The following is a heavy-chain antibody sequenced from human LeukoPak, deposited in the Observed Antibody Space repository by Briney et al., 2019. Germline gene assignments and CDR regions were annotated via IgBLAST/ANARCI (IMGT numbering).Heavy chain of an antibody. D-gene: IGHD1-20*01. V-gene: IGHV3-23*01. CDR2: ISGSGRST. Sequence: GGSLKLSCAASGFTFSSYAMSWVRQAPGKGLEWVSGISGSGRSTNYADSVKGRFTISRDNSKNTLYLQMNSLRAEDTAIYYCARSQYNWNYGDYWGQGTLVTVSS. CDR3: ARSQYNWNYGDY. CDR1: GFTFSSYA. J-gene: IGHJ4*02.